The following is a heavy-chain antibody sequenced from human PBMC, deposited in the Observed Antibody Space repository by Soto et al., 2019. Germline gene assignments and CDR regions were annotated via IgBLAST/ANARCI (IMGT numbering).Heavy chain of an antibody. CDR1: GFTFNTYA. CDR2: VTPDGTEQ. Sequence: QVQLMESGEGVVQPGRSRRLSCAAPGFTFNTYAMHWVRQAPGKGLEWVAVVTPDGTEQYYADSVKGRFTISRDNSKNTLYLQMNSLGLEDMSIYHCAKRGILGAQGMAYFDLWGRGTLVTVSS. CDR3: AKRGILGAQGMAYFDL. J-gene: IGHJ2*01. D-gene: IGHD1-26*01. V-gene: IGHV3-30*18.